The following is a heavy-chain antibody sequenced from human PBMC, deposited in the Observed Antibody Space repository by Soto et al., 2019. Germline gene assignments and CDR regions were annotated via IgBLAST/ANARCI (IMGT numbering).Heavy chain of an antibody. CDR1: GGSISSGDYY. Sequence: SETLSLTCTVSGGSISSGDYYWSWIRQPPGKGLEWIGYIYYSGSTYYNPSLKSRVTISVDTSKNQFSLKLGSVTAADTAVYYCARDRAYYDSSGSFAEYFQHWGQGTLVTVSS. D-gene: IGHD3-22*01. V-gene: IGHV4-30-4*01. CDR3: ARDRAYYDSSGSFAEYFQH. CDR2: IYYSGST. J-gene: IGHJ1*01.